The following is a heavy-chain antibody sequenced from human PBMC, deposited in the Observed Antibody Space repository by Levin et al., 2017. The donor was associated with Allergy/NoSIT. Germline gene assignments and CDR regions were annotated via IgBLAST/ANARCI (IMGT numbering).Heavy chain of an antibody. CDR3: ARLKSDTYGSGTYVFDY. Sequence: SETLSLTCTVSGASIRSDGYYWGWIRQPPGEGLDWIGNIYFSGISYYNPSLKSRVTMSVDTSKNQFSLKLSSVTAADTAVYYCARLKSDTYGSGTYVFDYWGQGTLVTVSS. D-gene: IGHD3-10*01. V-gene: IGHV4-39*01. CDR2: IYFSGIS. J-gene: IGHJ4*02. CDR1: GASIRSDGYY.